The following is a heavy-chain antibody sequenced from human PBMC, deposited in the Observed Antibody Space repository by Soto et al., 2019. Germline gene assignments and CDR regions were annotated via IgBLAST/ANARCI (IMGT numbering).Heavy chain of an antibody. CDR3: AKPLVYYDSSGPTDY. Sequence: QVQLVESGGGVVQPGRSLRLSCAASGFTFSSYGMHWVRQAPGKGLEWVAVISYDGSNKYYADSVKGRFTISRDNSKNTLYLQMNSLRAEDTAVYYCAKPLVYYDSSGPTDYWGQGTLVTVSS. V-gene: IGHV3-30*18. J-gene: IGHJ4*02. CDR2: ISYDGSNK. CDR1: GFTFSSYG. D-gene: IGHD3-22*01.